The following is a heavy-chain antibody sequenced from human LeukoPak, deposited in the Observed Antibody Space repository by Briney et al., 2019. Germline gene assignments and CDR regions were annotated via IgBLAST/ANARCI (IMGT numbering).Heavy chain of an antibody. CDR1: GFTFSSYG. CDR2: IRYDGSNK. Sequence: PGGSLRLSCAASGFTFSSYGMHWVRQAPGKGLEWVAFIRYDGSNKYYADSVKGRFTISRDNSKNTLYLQMNSLRAEDTAVYYCAKDVTTVTPAEYFDYWGQGTLVTVSS. CDR3: AKDVTTVTPAEYFDY. D-gene: IGHD4-17*01. V-gene: IGHV3-30*02. J-gene: IGHJ4*02.